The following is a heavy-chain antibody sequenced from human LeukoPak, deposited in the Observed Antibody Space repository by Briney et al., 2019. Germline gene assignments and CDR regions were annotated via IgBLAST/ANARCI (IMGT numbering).Heavy chain of an antibody. CDR3: ARASYYYDSSGYTYYYGMDV. CDR2: IYYSGST. CDR1: GGSISSYY. Sequence: PSETLSLTCTVSGGSISSYYWSWIRQPPGKGLEWIGSIYYSGSTNYNPSLKSRVTISVDKSKNQFSLKLSSVTAADTAVYYCARASYYYDSSGYTYYYGMDVWGQGTTVTVSS. V-gene: IGHV4-59*12. D-gene: IGHD3-22*01. J-gene: IGHJ6*02.